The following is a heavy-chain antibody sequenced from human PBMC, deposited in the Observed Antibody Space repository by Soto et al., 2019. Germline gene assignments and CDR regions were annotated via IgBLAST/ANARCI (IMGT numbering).Heavy chain of an antibody. V-gene: IGHV3-72*01. D-gene: IGHD2-2*01. J-gene: IGHJ4*02. CDR3: IRDSMSHYFDH. CDR1: GLGFRDTH. CDR2: SKNYARGYTT. Sequence: PGSPWRLSVAALGLGFRDTHMAWVGQSQGKGLECVAHSKNYARGYTTEYDAPVQGTSNISSDKAKNVWLMQMNSLKAEYSGVYYCIRDSMSHYFDHWGQGIRVTVSS.